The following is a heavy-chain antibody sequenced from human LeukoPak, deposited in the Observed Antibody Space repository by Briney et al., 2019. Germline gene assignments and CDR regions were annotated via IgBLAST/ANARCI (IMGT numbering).Heavy chain of an antibody. D-gene: IGHD6-13*01. V-gene: IGHV4-34*01. CDR3: ARDLTVYSSSWMGWFDP. Sequence: SETLSLTCAVYGGSFSGYYWSWIRQPPGKGLEWIGEINHSGSTNYNPSLKSRVTISVDTSKNQFSLKLSSVTAADTAVYYCARDLTVYSSSWMGWFDPWGQGTLVTVSS. CDR1: GGSFSGYY. J-gene: IGHJ5*02. CDR2: INHSGST.